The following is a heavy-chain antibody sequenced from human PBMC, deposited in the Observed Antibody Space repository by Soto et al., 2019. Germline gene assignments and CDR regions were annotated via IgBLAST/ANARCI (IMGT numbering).Heavy chain of an antibody. CDR1: GSTLSNNA. D-gene: IGHD2-21*02. CDR3: AKKGLGSLATYCNYGDCHYAFDL. V-gene: IGHV3-23*01. J-gene: IGHJ3*01. CDR2: VSGGGDGT. Sequence: EVQLLESGGGLVQPGGPRSLPFAAPGSTLSNNAMIWVAQAPGKGRDWFSTVSGGGDGTYYADSVKGRFTISRDNPRNTEYLQMNRLRAEDTAVYYCAKKGLGSLATYCNYGDCHYAFDLWGQGTIVTVSS.